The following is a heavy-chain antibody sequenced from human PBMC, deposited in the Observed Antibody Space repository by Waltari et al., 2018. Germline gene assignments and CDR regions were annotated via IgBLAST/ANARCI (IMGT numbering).Heavy chain of an antibody. D-gene: IGHD6-13*01. CDR3: AREGSSWANWFDP. J-gene: IGHJ5*02. Sequence: EVQLVESGGGLVKPGGSLRLSCAASGFTFSSYSMNWVRQAPGKGLEWVSSISSSSSYIYYADSVKGRFTISRDNAKNSLYLQMNSLGAEDTAVYYCAREGSSWANWFDPWGQGTLVTVSS. V-gene: IGHV3-21*01. CDR2: ISSSSSYI. CDR1: GFTFSSYS.